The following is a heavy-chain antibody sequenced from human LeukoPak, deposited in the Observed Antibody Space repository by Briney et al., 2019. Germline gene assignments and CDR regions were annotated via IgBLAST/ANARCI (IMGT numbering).Heavy chain of an antibody. CDR3: ARDRGTKPPGPPFDY. D-gene: IGHD1-1*01. V-gene: IGHV1-69*13. CDR2: IIPNFGTA. CDR1: GGTFSSYA. J-gene: IGHJ4*02. Sequence: ASVKVSCKASGGTFSSYAISWVRQAPGQALEWMGRIIPNFGTAHYAQKFQGRVTITPDESTSTAYMELSSLRSEDTAVYYCARDRGTKPPGPPFDYWGQGTLVTVSS.